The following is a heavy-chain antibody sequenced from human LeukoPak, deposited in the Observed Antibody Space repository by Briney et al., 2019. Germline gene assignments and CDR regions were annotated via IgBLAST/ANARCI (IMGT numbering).Heavy chain of an antibody. CDR1: GGSISSYY. V-gene: IGHV4-4*07. CDR3: AKAHLGYCSSTSCYPFDY. J-gene: IGHJ4*02. CDR2: IYTSGST. Sequence: SETLSLTCTVSGGSISSYYWSWIRQPAGKGLEWIGRIYTSGSTNYNPSLKSRVTMSVDTSKNQFSLKLSSVTAADTAVYYCAKAHLGYCSSTSCYPFDYWGQGTLVTVSS. D-gene: IGHD2-2*01.